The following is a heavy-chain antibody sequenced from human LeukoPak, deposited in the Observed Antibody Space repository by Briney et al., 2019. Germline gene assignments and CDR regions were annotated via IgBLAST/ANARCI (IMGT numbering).Heavy chain of an antibody. Sequence: PGGSLRLSCAASGFTFSSYAMSWVRQARGKGLEWVSAVSGSAGTTYYADSVEGRFTISRDNSKNTLYLQMNSLRAEDTALYYCARTPLVRYFDSWGQGTLVTVSS. D-gene: IGHD2-15*01. J-gene: IGHJ4*02. CDR2: VSGSAGTT. CDR1: GFTFSSYA. CDR3: ARTPLVRYFDS. V-gene: IGHV3-23*01.